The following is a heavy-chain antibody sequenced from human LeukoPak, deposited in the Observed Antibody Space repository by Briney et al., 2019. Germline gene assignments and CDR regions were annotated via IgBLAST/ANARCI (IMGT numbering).Heavy chain of an antibody. V-gene: IGHV1-18*01. D-gene: IGHD3-22*01. J-gene: IGHJ3*02. CDR3: ARRHDSSGYYLGAFDI. CDR2: TSAYNGNT. Sequence: ASVKVSCKASGYTFASYGISWVRQAPGQGLEWMGWTSAYNGNTNYAQKLQGRVTMTTDTSTSTAYMELRSLRSDDTAVYYCARRHDSSGYYLGAFDIWGQGTMVTVSS. CDR1: GYTFASYG.